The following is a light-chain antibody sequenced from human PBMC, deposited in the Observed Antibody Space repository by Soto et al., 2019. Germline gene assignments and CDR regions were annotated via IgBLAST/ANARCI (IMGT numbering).Light chain of an antibody. J-gene: IGKJ1*01. CDR2: SAS. CDR3: QQYGSSGT. V-gene: IGKV3-15*01. CDR1: QRVSTF. Sequence: EIVLTQSPGTLSLSPGDRATLSCRASQRVSTFLAWYQQKPGQAPRLLIHSASTRATGIPARSSGSGSGTEFTLTISSLQSEDFAVYYCQQYGSSGTFGQGTKVDIK.